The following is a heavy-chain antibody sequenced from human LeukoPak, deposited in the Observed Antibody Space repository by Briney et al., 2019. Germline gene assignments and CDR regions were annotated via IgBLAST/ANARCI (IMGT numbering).Heavy chain of an antibody. V-gene: IGHV1-2*06. J-gene: IGHJ4*02. CDR1: GYSFTDYY. Sequence: ASVKVSCKASGYSFTDYYIHWVRQAPGQGLEWMGRINGNNGDTKCAQKFQGRVTITRHTSISAAYMELRWLRSDDTAVYYCSRDKTVDSETYLLDYWGQGTLVTVSS. D-gene: IGHD1-26*01. CDR2: INGNNGDT. CDR3: SRDKTVDSETYLLDY.